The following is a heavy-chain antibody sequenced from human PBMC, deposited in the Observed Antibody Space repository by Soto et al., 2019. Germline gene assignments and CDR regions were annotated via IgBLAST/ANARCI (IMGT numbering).Heavy chain of an antibody. D-gene: IGHD3-22*01. CDR1: GFTLSNYG. V-gene: IGHV3-30*18. CDR2: ISYDGSAK. J-gene: IGHJ4*02. CDR3: AKETPLQRRYYDGSGYYYFDY. Sequence: GGSLRLSCAASGFTLSNYGMPWARQAPGKGLEWVALISYDGSAKYYADSVKGRFTISRHNSKNTMYLQMNSLRAEDTAVYYCAKETPLQRRYYDGSGYYYFDYWGQGTLVTVSS.